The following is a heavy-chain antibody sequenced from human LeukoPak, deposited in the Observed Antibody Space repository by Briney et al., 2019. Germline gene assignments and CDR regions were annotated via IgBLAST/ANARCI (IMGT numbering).Heavy chain of an antibody. CDR3: ARSNHDAFDI. CDR2: ISYDGSNK. CDR1: GFTFSSYA. Sequence: TGGSLRLSCAASGFTFSSYAMHWVRQAPGKGLEWVAVISYDGSNKYYADSVKGRYTISRDNSKNTLYLQMNSLRAEDTAVYYCARSNHDAFDIWGRGTMVTVSS. J-gene: IGHJ3*02. V-gene: IGHV3-30*04. D-gene: IGHD1-14*01.